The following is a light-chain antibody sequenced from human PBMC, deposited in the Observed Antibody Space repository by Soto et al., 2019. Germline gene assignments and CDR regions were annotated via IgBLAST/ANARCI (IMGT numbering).Light chain of an antibody. V-gene: IGLV2-23*01. Sequence: QSALTQPASVSGSPGQSITISCTGTSSDVGTYNEVSWYQQHPGKAPKLMIYEDSQRPSGVSNRFSGSKSGNTASLTISGLQAEDEADYYCCSYSAVNTWVFGGGTQVTVL. CDR2: EDS. CDR1: SSDVGTYNE. J-gene: IGLJ2*01. CDR3: CSYSAVNTWV.